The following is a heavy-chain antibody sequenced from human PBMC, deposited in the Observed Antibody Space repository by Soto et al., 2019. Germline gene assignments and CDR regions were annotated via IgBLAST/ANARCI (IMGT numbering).Heavy chain of an antibody. V-gene: IGHV3-33*01. CDR3: AREEQQLVNDDPNYYFDY. CDR1: GFTFSSYG. J-gene: IGHJ4*02. CDR2: IWYDGSNK. D-gene: IGHD6-13*01. Sequence: QVQLVESGGGVVQPGRSLRLSCEASGFTFSSYGMHWVRQAPGKGLEWVAVIWYDGSNKYYADSVKGRFTISRDNSKNTLYLQMNSLRAEDTAVYYCAREEQQLVNDDPNYYFDYWGQGTLVTVSS.